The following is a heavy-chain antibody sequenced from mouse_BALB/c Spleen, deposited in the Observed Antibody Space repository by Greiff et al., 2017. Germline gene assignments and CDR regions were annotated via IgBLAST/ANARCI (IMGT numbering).Heavy chain of an antibody. D-gene: IGHD2-4*01. CDR1: GFTFSSYA. V-gene: IGHV5-9-3*01. CDR3: ARHGRGYDCDGGRGYAMDY. CDR2: ISSGGSYT. J-gene: IGHJ4*01. Sequence: DVLLVESGGGLVKPGASLKLSCAASGFTFSSYAMYWVRQTPEKRLEWIATISSGGSYTYYPESVKGRFTITRDNAKNTLYLQLSSLRSEDTAMYYCARHGRGYDCDGGRGYAMDYWGQGTSVTVSS.